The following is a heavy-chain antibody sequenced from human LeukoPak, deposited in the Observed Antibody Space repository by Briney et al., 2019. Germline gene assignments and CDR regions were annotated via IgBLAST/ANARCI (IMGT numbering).Heavy chain of an antibody. V-gene: IGHV4-34*01. J-gene: IGHJ5*02. CDR1: GGSFSGYY. Sequence: SETLSLTCAVYGGSFSGYYWSWIRQPPGKGLEWIGEINHRRSTNYNPSLKSRVTMSVDTSKNQFSLKLSSVTAADTAVYYCAKNGQSGFSFDPWGQGTLVTVSS. CDR2: INHRRST. D-gene: IGHD1-26*01. CDR3: AKNGQSGFSFDP.